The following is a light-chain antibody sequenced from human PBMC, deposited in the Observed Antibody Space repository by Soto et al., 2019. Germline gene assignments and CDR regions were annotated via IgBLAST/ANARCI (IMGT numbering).Light chain of an antibody. CDR3: QQDGSSPYT. V-gene: IGKV3-20*01. CDR1: QSVSSSY. J-gene: IGKJ2*01. Sequence: EIVLTQSPGTLSLSPGERATLSCRASQSVSSSYLAWCQQKPGQAPSLLIYGASTRATGIPDRFSGSGSGTDFTLSISGREPEDLAVYFCQQDGSSPYTFGQGTKLEIK. CDR2: GAS.